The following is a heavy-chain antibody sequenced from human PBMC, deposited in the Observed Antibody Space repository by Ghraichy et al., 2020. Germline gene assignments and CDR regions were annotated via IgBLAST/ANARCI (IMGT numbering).Heavy chain of an antibody. CDR3: ARVKYGYDSSGYLGY. Sequence: GGSLRLSCAASGFTFSSYGMHWVRQAPGKGLEWVAVIWYDGSNKYYADSVKGRFTISRDNSKNTLYLQMNSLRAEDTAVYYCARVKYGYDSSGYLGYWGQGTLVTVSS. CDR1: GFTFSSYG. CDR2: IWYDGSNK. V-gene: IGHV3-33*01. D-gene: IGHD3-22*01. J-gene: IGHJ4*02.